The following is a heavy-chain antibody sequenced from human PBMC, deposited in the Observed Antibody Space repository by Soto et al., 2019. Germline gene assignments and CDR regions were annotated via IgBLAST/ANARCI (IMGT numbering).Heavy chain of an antibody. CDR2: VHYSGVT. D-gene: IGHD3-10*01. Sequence: PSETLSLTCSVFGGSTSEYHWTWIRQSPGKGPEWIGYVHYSGVTNYNPSLKSRVTMSLDTSKNQFSLKLSFVTAADTAVYYCARDLAVGGFFDPWGQGTLVTVSS. V-gene: IGHV4-59*01. CDR1: GGSTSEYH. CDR3: ARDLAVGGFFDP. J-gene: IGHJ5*02.